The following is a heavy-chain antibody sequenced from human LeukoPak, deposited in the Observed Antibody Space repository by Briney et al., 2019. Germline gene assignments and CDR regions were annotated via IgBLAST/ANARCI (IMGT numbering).Heavy chain of an antibody. CDR1: GGSISSYY. CDR3: ARGRIAAAGISRDWFDP. Sequence: SETLSLTCTVSGGSISSYYWSWIRQPAGKGLEWIGRIYTSGSTNYNPSLKSRVTISVDTSKNQFSLKLSSVTAADTAVYYCARGRIAAAGISRDWFDPWGQGTLVTVSS. D-gene: IGHD6-13*01. CDR2: IYTSGST. V-gene: IGHV4-4*07. J-gene: IGHJ5*02.